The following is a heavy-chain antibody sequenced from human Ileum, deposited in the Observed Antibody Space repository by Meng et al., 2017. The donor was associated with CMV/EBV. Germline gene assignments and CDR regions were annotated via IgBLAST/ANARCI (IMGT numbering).Heavy chain of an antibody. D-gene: IGHD1-26*01. CDR2: IKQDGSQK. J-gene: IGHJ4*02. CDR3: TRDLVAATAPSN. Sequence: GGSLRLSCAASGFTFSSYWMSWVRQAPGKGLEWVANIKQDGSQKHYVHSVKGRFTISRDNAKNSLYLQMSSLRAEDTALYYCTRDLVAATAPSNWGQGTLVTVSS. V-gene: IGHV3-7*01. CDR1: GFTFSSYW.